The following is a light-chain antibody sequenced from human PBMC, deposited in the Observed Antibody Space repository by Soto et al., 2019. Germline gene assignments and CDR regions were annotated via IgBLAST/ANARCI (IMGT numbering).Light chain of an antibody. CDR1: HNVSSSY. Sequence: NVLTPGPRTLSLSPLQSATLSSSATHNVSSSYLAWYQQKPCQAPRPLIYGAANRATGIPDRFSGSGSGTDFTLHISRLEPEDFAMYFCQQDVSSPQTVGQGTKV. CDR3: QQDVSSPQT. J-gene: IGKJ1*01. V-gene: IGKV3-20*01. CDR2: GAA.